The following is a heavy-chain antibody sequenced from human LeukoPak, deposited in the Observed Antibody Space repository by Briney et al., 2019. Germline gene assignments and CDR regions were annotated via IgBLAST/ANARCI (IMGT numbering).Heavy chain of an antibody. CDR3: ARASIVVVTAILSFDY. D-gene: IGHD2-21*02. CDR2: ISYDGSNK. J-gene: IGHJ4*02. Sequence: GGSLRLSCAASGFTFSRYAMHWVRLAPGKGLGWVAVISYDGSNKYYADSVKGRFTISRDNSKNTLYLQMNSLRAEDTAVYYCARASIVVVTAILSFDYWGQGTLVTVSS. V-gene: IGHV3-30-3*01. CDR1: GFTFSRYA.